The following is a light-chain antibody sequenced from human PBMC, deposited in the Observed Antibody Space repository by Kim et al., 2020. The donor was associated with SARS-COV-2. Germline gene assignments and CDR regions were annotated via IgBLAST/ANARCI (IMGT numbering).Light chain of an antibody. J-gene: IGLJ2*01. CDR3: GADHGSGSNFVVV. CDR1: SGYSDDK. CDR2: VGTGGIVG. Sequence: QPALSQPPSASASLGASVTLTCTLSSGYSDDKVDWYQQRPAKGPRFVMRVGTGGIVGSKGDGIPDRFSVLGSGLNRYLTIKNIQEEDESDYHCGADHGSGSNFVVVFGGGTKVTVL. V-gene: IGLV9-49*01.